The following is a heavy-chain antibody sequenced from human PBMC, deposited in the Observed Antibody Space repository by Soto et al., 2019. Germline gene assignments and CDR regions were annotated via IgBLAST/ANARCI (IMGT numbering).Heavy chain of an antibody. Sequence: DVQLLESGGGSVQPGGSLRLSCVASGFSFSTDAMSWVRQAPGKGLEWVSGISGSGGNTDYAESVRGRSTISRENPKNTLYLQMSSLRVEDTAVYYCAKGRRRWNCFDSWGQGTLVTVSS. D-gene: IGHD6-13*01. CDR2: ISGSGGNT. CDR3: AKGRRRWNCFDS. J-gene: IGHJ5*01. CDR1: GFSFSTDA. V-gene: IGHV3-23*01.